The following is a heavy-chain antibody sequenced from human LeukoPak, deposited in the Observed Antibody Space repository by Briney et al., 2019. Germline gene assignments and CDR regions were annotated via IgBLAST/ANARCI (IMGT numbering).Heavy chain of an antibody. D-gene: IGHD6-19*01. V-gene: IGHV4-59*01. CDR2: IYYSGST. J-gene: IGHJ5*02. CDR3: ARHGYSSGSLAWFDP. CDR1: GGSISSYY. Sequence: PPETLSLTCTVAGGSISSYYWSWIRQPPGKGLEWIGYIYYSGSTNYNPSLKSRVTISVDTSKNQFSLKLSSVTAADTAVYYCARHGYSSGSLAWFDPWGQGTQVLVS.